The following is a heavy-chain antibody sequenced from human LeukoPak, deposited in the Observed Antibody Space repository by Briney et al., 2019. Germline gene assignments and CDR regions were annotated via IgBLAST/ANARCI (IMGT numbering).Heavy chain of an antibody. CDR3: ARSRGGFYHH. CDR1: GFTFSNGW. Sequence: GGSLRRSCAASGFTFSNGWVHWVRQAPGKGLLWVSRFDTDGSKTTYADSVKGRFTISRDNAKNTLYLQMNSLRVEDTAVYCCARSRGGFYHHWGQGTLVTVSS. CDR2: FDTDGSKT. D-gene: IGHD2/OR15-2a*01. J-gene: IGHJ5*02. V-gene: IGHV3-74*01.